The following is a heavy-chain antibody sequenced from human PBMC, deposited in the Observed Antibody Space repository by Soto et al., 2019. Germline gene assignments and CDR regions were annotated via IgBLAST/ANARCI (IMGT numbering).Heavy chain of an antibody. V-gene: IGHV1-18*01. D-gene: IGHD6-19*01. CDR2: ISAYNGNT. CDR3: ARDERIAVAETFDY. J-gene: IGHJ4*02. CDR1: GYTFTSYG. Sequence: ASVKVSCKASGYTFTSYGISWVRQAPGQGLEWMGWISAYNGNTNYAQKLQGRVTMTTDTSTSTAYMELRSLRSDDTAVYYCARDERIAVAETFDYWGQGTLVTVSS.